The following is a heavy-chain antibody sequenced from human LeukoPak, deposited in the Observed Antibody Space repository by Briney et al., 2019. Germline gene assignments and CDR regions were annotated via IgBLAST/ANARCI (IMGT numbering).Heavy chain of an antibody. CDR2: ISAYNGNT. J-gene: IGHJ4*02. CDR1: GYTFTSYD. Sequence: ASVKVSCKASGYTFTSYDINWVRQATGQGLEWMGWISAYNGNTNYAQKFQGRVTITTDESTSTAYMELSSLRSEDTAVYYCAREPGGSDYFDYWGQGTLVTVSS. V-gene: IGHV1-18*01. CDR3: AREPGGSDYFDY. D-gene: IGHD6-25*01.